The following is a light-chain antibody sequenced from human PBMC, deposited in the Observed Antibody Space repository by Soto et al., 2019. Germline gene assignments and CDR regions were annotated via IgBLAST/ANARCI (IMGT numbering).Light chain of an antibody. J-gene: IGKJ3*01. CDR3: QQFGSSPGFT. V-gene: IGKV3-20*01. CDR1: QSINNGY. CDR2: AAS. Sequence: EIVLTQSPGTLSLSPGERATLSCRASQSINNGYLAWYQQKPGQAPRLLIYAASSRATGIPDRFSGSGSVTDITLTISRLEPEDFSVYYCQQFGSSPGFTFGPGTKVDIK.